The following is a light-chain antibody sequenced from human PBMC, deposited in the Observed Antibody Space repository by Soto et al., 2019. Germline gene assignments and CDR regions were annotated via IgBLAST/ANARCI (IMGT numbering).Light chain of an antibody. J-gene: IGLJ1*01. CDR2: EVS. Sequence: QSALTQPASVSGSPGQSITISCTGTSSDVGGYNYVSWYQQHPGKAPKIMIHEVSNRPSGVSNRFSGSKSGNTASLTISGLQAEDEADYYCSSFTSSSTLGYVFGTGTKVTVL. V-gene: IGLV2-14*01. CDR1: SSDVGGYNY. CDR3: SSFTSSSTLGYV.